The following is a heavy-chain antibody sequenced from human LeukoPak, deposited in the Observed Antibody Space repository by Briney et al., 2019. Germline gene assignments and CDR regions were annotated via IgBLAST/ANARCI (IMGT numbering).Heavy chain of an antibody. J-gene: IGHJ3*02. CDR2: ISGDGGST. D-gene: IGHD4-17*01. V-gene: IGHV3-43*02. CDR1: GFTFDDYA. Sequence: GGSLRLSCAASGFTFDDYAMHWVRQAPGKGLEWVSLISGDGGSTYYADSVKGRFTISRDNSKNSLYLQMSSLRTEDTALYYCAEVLMTTVTISTFDIWGQGTMVTVSS. CDR3: AEVLMTTVTISTFDI.